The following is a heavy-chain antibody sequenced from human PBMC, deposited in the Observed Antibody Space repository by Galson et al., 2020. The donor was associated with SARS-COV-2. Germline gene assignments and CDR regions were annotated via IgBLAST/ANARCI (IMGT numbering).Heavy chain of an antibody. V-gene: IGHV3-74*01. CDR3: ARVGTRSGWKYYFDY. Sequence: AGSLSLSCAASGCTFSSCWMHWVRQAPGKGLVWVSRINNDGSSTSYADSAKGRFTISRDNAKNTLYLQMNSLRAEDTAVYYCARVGTRSGWKYYFDYWGQGTLVTVSS. CDR1: GCTFSSCW. CDR2: INNDGSST. J-gene: IGHJ4*02. D-gene: IGHD6-19*01.